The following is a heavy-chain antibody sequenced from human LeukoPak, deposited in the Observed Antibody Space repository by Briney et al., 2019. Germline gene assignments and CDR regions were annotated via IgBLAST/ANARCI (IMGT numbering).Heavy chain of an antibody. J-gene: IGHJ3*02. D-gene: IGHD3-22*01. CDR1: GFTFSDHY. CDR2: ISSSSSYT. V-gene: IGHV3-11*06. CDR3: ARREGFYDSDGYFEGDGFDI. Sequence: PGGPLLLSCESAGFTFSDHYMRWIRQAPGKRLEGVSYISSSSSYTYYAASGKGRFTISRNKAKNSLNLKMNSLRAEDTAVYYCARREGFYDSDGYFEGDGFDIWGQGTMVTVSS.